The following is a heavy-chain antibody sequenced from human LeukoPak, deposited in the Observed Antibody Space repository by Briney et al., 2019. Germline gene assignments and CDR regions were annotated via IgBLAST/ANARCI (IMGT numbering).Heavy chain of an antibody. V-gene: IGHV4-38-2*02. CDR1: GYSISSGYH. Sequence: SETLSLTCIVSGYSISSGYHWGWIRQSPGKGLEWIGTIYRSGSTYSNPSLRGRVTISVDTSKNQFSLKLSSVTAADTAVYYCARTGAGYYYYYMDVWGKGTTVTVSS. CDR2: IYRSGST. CDR3: ARTGAGYYYYYMDV. D-gene: IGHD1-26*01. J-gene: IGHJ6*03.